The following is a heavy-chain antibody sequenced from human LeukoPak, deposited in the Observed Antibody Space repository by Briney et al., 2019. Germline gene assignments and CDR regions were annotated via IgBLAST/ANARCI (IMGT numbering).Heavy chain of an antibody. CDR2: IIPIFGTA. CDR1: GGTFSSYA. Sequence: SVKVSCKASGGTFSSYAISWVRQAPGQGLEWMGGIIPIFGTANYAQKFQGRVTITADESTSTAYMELSGLRSEDTAVYYCAARARTVDTAMAPFDYWGQGTLVTVSS. CDR3: AARARTVDTAMAPFDY. J-gene: IGHJ4*02. D-gene: IGHD5-18*01. V-gene: IGHV1-69*13.